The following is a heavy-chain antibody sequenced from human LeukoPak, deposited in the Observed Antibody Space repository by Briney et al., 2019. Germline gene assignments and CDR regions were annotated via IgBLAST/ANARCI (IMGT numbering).Heavy chain of an antibody. Sequence: PSETLSLTCAVYGGSFSGYYWSWIRQPPGKGLEWIGEINHSGSTNYNPSLKSRVTISVDTSKNQFSLKLSSVTAADTAVYYCAREGWVYDSSGSAASLAFDIWGQGTMVTVSS. D-gene: IGHD3-22*01. CDR1: GGSFSGYY. CDR2: INHSGST. J-gene: IGHJ3*02. CDR3: AREGWVYDSSGSAASLAFDI. V-gene: IGHV4-34*01.